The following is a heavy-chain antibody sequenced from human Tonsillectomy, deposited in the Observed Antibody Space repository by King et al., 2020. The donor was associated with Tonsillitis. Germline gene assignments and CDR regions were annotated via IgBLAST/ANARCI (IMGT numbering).Heavy chain of an antibody. CDR2: IYWDDDK. J-gene: IGHJ4*02. CDR3: AHRPFDGEVFDY. CDR1: GFSVITSGVG. D-gene: IGHD3-10*01. Sequence: TLKESGPTLVKPTQTLTLTCTFSGFSVITSGVGVGWIRQPPGKALEWLALIYWDDDKRYSPSLKSRLTITKDTSKNQVFLTMTNMDPVDTATYYCAHRPFDGEVFDYWGQGTLVTVSS. V-gene: IGHV2-5*02.